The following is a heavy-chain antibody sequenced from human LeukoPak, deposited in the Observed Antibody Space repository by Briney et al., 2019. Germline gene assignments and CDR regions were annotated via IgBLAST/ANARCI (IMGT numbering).Heavy chain of an antibody. Sequence: PGGSLRLFCAASGFTFSSYSMNWVRQAPGKGLEWVSSISSSSAYIYYADSVKGRFTISRDNAKNSLYLQMNSLRAEDTAVYYCARVMTTVIKAFDYWGQGTLVTVSS. CDR3: ARVMTTVIKAFDY. J-gene: IGHJ4*02. V-gene: IGHV3-21*01. CDR1: GFTFSSYS. D-gene: IGHD4-17*01. CDR2: ISSSSAYI.